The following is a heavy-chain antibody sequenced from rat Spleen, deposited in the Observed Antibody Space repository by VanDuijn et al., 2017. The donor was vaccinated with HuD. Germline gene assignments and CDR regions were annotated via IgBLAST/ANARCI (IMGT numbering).Heavy chain of an antibody. CDR2: ITTDGGRT. Sequence: EVQLVETGGGLVQPERSLKLSCGASGFTFSSYWMYWIRQAPGKGLEGVSSITTDGGRTYYLDSVKGRFTISRNNAEDTVYLQMNSLRSEDTATYYCAREGYEVTFAYWGQGTLVTVSS. J-gene: IGHJ3*01. CDR1: GFTFSSYW. D-gene: IGHD1-1*01. CDR3: AREGYEVTFAY. V-gene: IGHV5-58*01.